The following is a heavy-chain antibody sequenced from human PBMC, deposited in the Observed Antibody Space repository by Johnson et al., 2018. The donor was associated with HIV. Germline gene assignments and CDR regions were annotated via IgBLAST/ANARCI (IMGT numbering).Heavy chain of an antibody. Sequence: QVLLVESGGGVVQAGRSLRLSCAASGFTFISSGMHCVRQAPGKGLEWVAVISYDGSNKYYADSVKGRFTISSDNSKNTLYLQMNSLRAEDTAVYYCARAVTPFGDWEAFDIWGQGTMVTVSS. V-gene: IGHV3-30*03. D-gene: IGHD3-10*01. J-gene: IGHJ3*02. CDR1: GFTFISSG. CDR2: ISYDGSNK. CDR3: ARAVTPFGDWEAFDI.